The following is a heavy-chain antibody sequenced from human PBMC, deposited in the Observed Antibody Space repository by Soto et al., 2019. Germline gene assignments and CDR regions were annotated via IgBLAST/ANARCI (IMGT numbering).Heavy chain of an antibody. CDR1: GFTFSSYD. CDR3: ARDRADGLRSFDWLCLDY. J-gene: IGHJ4*02. CDR2: ISYDGSHK. Sequence: VQLVESGGGLVQPGGSLRLFCAGSGFTFSSYDMHWVRQATGKGLEWLAVISYDGSHKYYADSVKGRIIISRDNSKNTLYLQMKALRGEDTAVYYCARDRADGLRSFDWLCLDYWGQGTLVIVSS. D-gene: IGHD3-9*01. V-gene: IGHV3-30*19.